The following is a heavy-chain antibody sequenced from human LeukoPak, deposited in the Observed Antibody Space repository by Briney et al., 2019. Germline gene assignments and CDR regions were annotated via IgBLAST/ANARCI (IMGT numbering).Heavy chain of an antibody. CDR3: ARTFGYSSSWYLPFGDY. Sequence: SETLSLTCTVSGGSISSGGYYWSWIRQPPGKGLEWIGYIYHSGSTYYNPSLKSRVTISVDRSKNQFSLKLSSVTAADTAVYYCARTFGYSSSWYLPFGDYWGQGTLVTVSS. V-gene: IGHV4-30-2*01. J-gene: IGHJ4*02. D-gene: IGHD6-13*01. CDR2: IYHSGST. CDR1: GGSISSGGYY.